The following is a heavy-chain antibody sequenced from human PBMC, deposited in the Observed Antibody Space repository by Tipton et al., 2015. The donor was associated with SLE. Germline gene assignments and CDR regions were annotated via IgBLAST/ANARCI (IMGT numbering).Heavy chain of an antibody. D-gene: IGHD3-22*01. J-gene: IGHJ3*02. V-gene: IGHV4-59*08. CDR3: ARNYYDSSGYYDDAFDI. Sequence: TLSLTCTVSGGSISSYYWSWIRQPPGKGLEWIGYIYYSGSTNYNPYLKSRVIISVDRSKNQFSLKLSSVTAADTAVYYCARNYYDSSGYYDDAFDIWGQGTMVTVSS. CDR2: IYYSGST. CDR1: GGSISSYY.